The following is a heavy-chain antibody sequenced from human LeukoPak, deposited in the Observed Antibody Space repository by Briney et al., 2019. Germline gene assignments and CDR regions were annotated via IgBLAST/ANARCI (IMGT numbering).Heavy chain of an antibody. CDR1: GFTFSNYA. V-gene: IGHV3-23*01. J-gene: IGHJ4*02. CDR3: AKSIGGVVVVAADY. CDR2: ISGSGGTT. Sequence: GGSLRLSCAASGFTFSNYAMSWFRQAPGKGLEWGSVISGSGGTTYYADSVKGRFTLSRDNSKNTVFLQMNSLRAEDTAVYYCAKSIGGVVVVAADYWGQGTLVTVSS. D-gene: IGHD2-15*01.